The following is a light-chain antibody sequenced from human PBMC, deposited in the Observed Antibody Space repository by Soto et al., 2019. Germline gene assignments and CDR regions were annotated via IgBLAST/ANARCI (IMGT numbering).Light chain of an antibody. J-gene: IGKJ1*01. CDR2: RAS. CDR1: QIISTY. Sequence: DIQMTQSPSSLSASVGDRVTITCRASQIISTYLNWYQHKPGKAPKLMIYRASSLQTGVPSRFSAFGSGTYFTLTISSLQPEDFATYYCQPSYSTLWTFGQGTTVEIK. CDR3: QPSYSTLWT. V-gene: IGKV1-39*01.